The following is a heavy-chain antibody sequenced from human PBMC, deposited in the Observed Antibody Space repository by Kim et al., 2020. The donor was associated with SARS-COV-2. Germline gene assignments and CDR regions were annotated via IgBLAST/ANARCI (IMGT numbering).Heavy chain of an antibody. Sequence: GRFTHSRDNAKNTQYLQMNSLRAEDTAVYYCARGGYSGYDEGYYYYGMDVWGQGTTVTVSS. D-gene: IGHD5-12*01. V-gene: IGHV3-74*01. CDR3: ARGGYSGYDEGYYYYGMDV. J-gene: IGHJ6*02.